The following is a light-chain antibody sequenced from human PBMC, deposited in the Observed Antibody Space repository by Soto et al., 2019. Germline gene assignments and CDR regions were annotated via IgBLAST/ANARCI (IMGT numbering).Light chain of an antibody. V-gene: IGKV3D-20*02. CDR2: GAS. CDR3: QQRSNWPHT. CDR1: QSVFNNH. Sequence: EIVMTQSPATVSASLGERVTLSCRASQSVFNNHIGWYQQKPGQAPRRLIFGASFRATGIPDRFSGSGSGTDFTLTISSLEPEDFAVYYCQQRSNWPHTFGQGTKVDI. J-gene: IGKJ1*01.